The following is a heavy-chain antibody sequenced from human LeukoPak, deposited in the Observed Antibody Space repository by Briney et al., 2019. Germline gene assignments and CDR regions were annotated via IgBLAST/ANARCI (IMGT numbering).Heavy chain of an antibody. J-gene: IGHJ4*02. Sequence: ASVKVSCKASGYTFTGYFMHWVRQAPGQGLEWMGWINPNSGGTNYAQKFQGRVTMTRDTSISTAYMELSRLRSDDTAVYYCTRDRGYDYFFDYWGQGTLVTVSS. CDR3: TRDRGYDYFFDY. V-gene: IGHV1-2*02. CDR1: GYTFTGYF. CDR2: INPNSGGT. D-gene: IGHD5-12*01.